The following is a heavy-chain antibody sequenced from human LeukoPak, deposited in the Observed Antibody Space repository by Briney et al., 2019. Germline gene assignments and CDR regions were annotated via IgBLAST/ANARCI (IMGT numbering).Heavy chain of an antibody. J-gene: IGHJ3*02. V-gene: IGHV1-69*13. D-gene: IGHD3-22*01. CDR2: IIPIFGTA. CDR3: ATDLRGSITMMGAFDI. CDR1: GGTFSSYA. Sequence: SVKVSCKASGGTFSSYAIRWVRQAPGQGLEWMGGIIPIFGTANYAQKFQGRVTITADESTSTAYMELSSLRSEDTAVYYCATDLRGSITMMGAFDIWGQGTMVTVSS.